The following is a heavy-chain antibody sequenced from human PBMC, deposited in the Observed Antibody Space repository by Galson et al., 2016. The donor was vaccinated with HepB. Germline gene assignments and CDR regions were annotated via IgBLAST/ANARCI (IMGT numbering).Heavy chain of an antibody. CDR1: GFSFSDYP. D-gene: IGHD6-13*01. Sequence: SLRLSCAASGFSFSDYPMTWIRQAPGKGLEWLSYITRSGDSVFYAPSVKGRFTVARDNAKRSLYLEIHNLRDEDTAVYYCTRENPAAYDYWGQGTLVAVSS. V-gene: IGHV3-11*01. CDR3: TRENPAAYDY. CDR2: ITRSGDSV. J-gene: IGHJ4*02.